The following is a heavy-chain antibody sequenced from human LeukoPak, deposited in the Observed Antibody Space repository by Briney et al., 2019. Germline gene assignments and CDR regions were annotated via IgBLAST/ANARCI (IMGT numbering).Heavy chain of an antibody. D-gene: IGHD2-15*01. CDR2: IYYSGST. Sequence: PSETLSLTCTVSGGSISSYYWSWIWQPPGKGLEWIGYIYYSGSTNYNPSLKSRVTISVDTSKNQFSLKLSSVTAADTAVYYCARDGDCSGGSCYVDYWGQGTLVTVSS. V-gene: IGHV4-59*01. CDR3: ARDGDCSGGSCYVDY. J-gene: IGHJ4*02. CDR1: GGSISSYY.